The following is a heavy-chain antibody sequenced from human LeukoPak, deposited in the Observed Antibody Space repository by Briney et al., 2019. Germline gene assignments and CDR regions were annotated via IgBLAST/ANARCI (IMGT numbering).Heavy chain of an antibody. Sequence: GGSLRLSCVASGFNFNTFALTWVRQAPGKGLEWVSTISDYPHYADSVRGRFTISRDNSRKTVFLQMNSLTPEDAATYYCTKDSQGSYDGFWYGTYGMDVWGQGTTVTVSS. CDR1: GFNFNTFA. J-gene: IGHJ6*02. V-gene: IGHV3-23*05. D-gene: IGHD3-16*01. CDR3: TKDSQGSYDGFWYGTYGMDV. CDR2: ISDYP.